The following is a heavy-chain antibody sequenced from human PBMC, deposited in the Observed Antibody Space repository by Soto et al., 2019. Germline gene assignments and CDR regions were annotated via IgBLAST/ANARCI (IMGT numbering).Heavy chain of an antibody. CDR3: ARVRDPHLDHYGLDV. CDR2: LIPIYDAP. J-gene: IGHJ6*02. Sequence: ASVKVSCKTSGFTFNVYGINWVRQAPGQGLEWMGGLIPIYDAPNYAQKFQDRVTITADKSTTTVYLELSSLTSEDTAVYFCARVRDPHLDHYGLDVWGQGTTVTVSS. CDR1: GFTFNVYG. V-gene: IGHV1-69*06.